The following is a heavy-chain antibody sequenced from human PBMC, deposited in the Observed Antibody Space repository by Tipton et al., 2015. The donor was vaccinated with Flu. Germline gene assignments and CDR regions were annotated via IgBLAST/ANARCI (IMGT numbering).Heavy chain of an antibody. V-gene: IGHV3-69-1*01. CDR2: ITRSST. CDR3: ERPLHYGDLEYFQH. D-gene: IGHD4-17*01. J-gene: IGHJ1*01. Sequence: SLRLSCAASGFIFSAYTMNWVRQAPGKGLEWVSCITRSSTYYTDSVKGRFTISRDDAKNSLYLQMNSLRAEDTAVYYCERPLHYGDLEYFQHWGQGTLVTVSS. CDR1: GFIFSAYT.